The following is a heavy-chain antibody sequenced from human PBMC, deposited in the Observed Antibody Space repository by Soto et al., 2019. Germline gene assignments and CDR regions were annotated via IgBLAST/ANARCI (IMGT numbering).Heavy chain of an antibody. CDR1: GFTFSTYA. CDR3: VKGDRVIWDRFDY. CDR2: INDNGGGT. J-gene: IGHJ4*02. Sequence: GGSLRLSCAASGFTFSTYAMHWVRQAPGKGLEYVSAINDNGGGTYYADSVKGRFTISRDNSKNTVHLQMSSLRVEDTAMYYCVKGDRVIWDRFDYWGQGALVTVSS. D-gene: IGHD1-26*01. V-gene: IGHV3-64D*06.